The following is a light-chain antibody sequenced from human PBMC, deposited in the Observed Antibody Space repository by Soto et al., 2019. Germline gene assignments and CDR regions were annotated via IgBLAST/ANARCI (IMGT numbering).Light chain of an antibody. J-gene: IGKJ5*01. CDR2: DAS. Sequence: EIVLTQSPATLSLSPGERATLSCRASQGVSSHLAWYQHKPGQAPRLLIYDASSRATGVPARFSGSGSGTDFTLTISSLESGDVAVYYCQQRRNWPITFGQGTRLEIK. V-gene: IGKV3-11*01. CDR1: QGVSSH. CDR3: QQRRNWPIT.